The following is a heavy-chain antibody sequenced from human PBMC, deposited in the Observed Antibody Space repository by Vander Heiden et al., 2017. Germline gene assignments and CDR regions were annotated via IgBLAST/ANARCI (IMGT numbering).Heavy chain of an antibody. CDR1: GYTFTAYY. V-gene: IGHV1-2*02. Sequence: QVQLVQSGAEVKKPGASVKVSCKASGYTFTAYYMYWVRQAPGQGLEWMGWINPNSGGTNYAQKLQGRVTMTRDTSISTAYMELSRLGSDDTAVYYCAKDGVGCSSSSCPLVHWGQGTLVTVSS. CDR2: INPNSGGT. D-gene: IGHD2-2*01. CDR3: AKDGVGCSSSSCPLVH. J-gene: IGHJ4*02.